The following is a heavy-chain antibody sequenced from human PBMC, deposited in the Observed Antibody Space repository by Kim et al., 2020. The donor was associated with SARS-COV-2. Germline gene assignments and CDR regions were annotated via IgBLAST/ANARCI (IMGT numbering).Heavy chain of an antibody. CDR2: GNT. CDR3: ARGGELLDY. D-gene: IGHD1-26*01. V-gene: IGHV3-66*01. Sequence: GNTYYTDSVKGRFTISRDNSKNTLYLQMNRLRAEDTAVYYCARGGELLDYWGQGTLVTVAS. J-gene: IGHJ4*02.